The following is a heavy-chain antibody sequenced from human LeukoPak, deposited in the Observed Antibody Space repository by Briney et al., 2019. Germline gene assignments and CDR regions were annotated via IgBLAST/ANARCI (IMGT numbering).Heavy chain of an antibody. D-gene: IGHD6-6*01. CDR2: ITPILGIA. CDR3: ARLNSSSSYLNYYYYYMDV. CDR1: GGTFSSYT. V-gene: IGHV1-69*02. J-gene: IGHJ6*03. Sequence: SVKVSCKASGGTFSSYTISWVRQAPGQGLEWMGRITPILGIANYAQKFQGRVTITADKSTSTAYMELSSLRSEDTAVYYCARLNSSSSYLNYYYYYMDVWGKGTTVTVSS.